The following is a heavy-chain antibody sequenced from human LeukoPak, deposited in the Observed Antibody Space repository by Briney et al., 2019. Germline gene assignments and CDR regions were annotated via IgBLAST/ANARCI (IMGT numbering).Heavy chain of an antibody. D-gene: IGHD6-19*01. CDR3: AREVLIVVAGTAPFDY. V-gene: IGHV4-39*07. J-gene: IGHJ4*02. CDR2: IYYSGST. Sequence: TSETLSLTCTVSGGSISSSSYYWGWIRQPPGKGLEWIGSIYYSGSTYYNPSPKSRVTISVDTSKNQFSLKLSSVTAADTAVYYCAREVLIVVAGTAPFDYWGQGTLVTVSS. CDR1: GGSISSSSYY.